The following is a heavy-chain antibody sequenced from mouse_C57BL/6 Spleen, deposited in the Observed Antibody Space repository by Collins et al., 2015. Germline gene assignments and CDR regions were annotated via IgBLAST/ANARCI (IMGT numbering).Heavy chain of an antibody. V-gene: IGHV1-81*01. D-gene: IGHD1-1*01. CDR3: TRSEVFYYGRSPYYFDH. J-gene: IGHJ2*01. Sequence: WVKQXTGQGLEWIGEIYPRSGNTYYNEKFKGKATLTADKSSSTAYMELRSLTSEDSAVYHCTRSEVFYYGRSPYYFDHWGQGTTLTVSS. CDR2: IYPRSGNT.